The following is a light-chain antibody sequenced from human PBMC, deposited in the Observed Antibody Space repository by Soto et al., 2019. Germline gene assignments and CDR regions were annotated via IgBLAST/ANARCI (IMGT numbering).Light chain of an antibody. J-gene: IGKJ1*01. V-gene: IGKV1-13*02. Sequence: AIQMTQSPSSLSASVGDRVTISCRASQGIGNALGWYQQKPGKAPKLLIYDASSLESGVPSRFSGSGSGTEFTLTISSLQPDDFATYYCQQYNSYLWTFGQGTKVDI. CDR3: QQYNSYLWT. CDR1: QGIGNA. CDR2: DAS.